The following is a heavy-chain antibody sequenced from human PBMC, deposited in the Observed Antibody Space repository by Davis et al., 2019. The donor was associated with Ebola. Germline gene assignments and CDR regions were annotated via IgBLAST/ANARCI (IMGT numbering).Heavy chain of an antibody. CDR1: GGSISSSNW. J-gene: IGHJ6*02. CDR3: ARGYSGYGRNYYYYYYGMDV. CDR2: IYHSGST. V-gene: IGHV4-4*02. Sequence: GSLRLSCTVSGGSISSSNWWSCVRQPPGKGLEWIGEIYHSGSTNYNPSLKSRVTISVDTSKNQFSLNLGSVTAADTAVYYCARGYSGYGRNYYYYYYGMDVWGQGTTVTVSS. D-gene: IGHD5-12*01.